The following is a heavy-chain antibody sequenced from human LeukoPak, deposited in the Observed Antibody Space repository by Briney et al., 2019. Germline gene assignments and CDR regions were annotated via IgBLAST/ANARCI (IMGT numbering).Heavy chain of an antibody. Sequence: ASVKVSCKASGYSFSIYGITWARQAPGQGLEYLGWISASDGTTNYAQKVQDRVTMTTDTSTSTAYLELRSLRSEGTAVYYCARCGAAVTTHFSHWGQGTLVTVSS. D-gene: IGHD4-17*01. CDR1: GYSFSIYG. CDR2: ISASDGTT. CDR3: ARCGAAVTTHFSH. V-gene: IGHV1-18*01. J-gene: IGHJ4*02.